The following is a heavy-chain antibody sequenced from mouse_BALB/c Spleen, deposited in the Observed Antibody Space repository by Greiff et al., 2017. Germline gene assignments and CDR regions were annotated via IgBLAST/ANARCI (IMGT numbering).Heavy chain of an antibody. Sequence: QVQLQQSGAELVRPGTSVKVSCKASGYAFTNYLIEWVQQRPGQGLEWIGVINPGSGGTNYNEKFKDKATLTADKSSSTAYMQLSSLTSDDSAVYFCERSPTYSKRGAMDYWGQGTSVTVSS. D-gene: IGHD2-5*01. V-gene: IGHV1-54*01. CDR2: INPGSGGT. CDR1: GYAFTNYL. CDR3: ERSPTYSKRGAMDY. J-gene: IGHJ4*01.